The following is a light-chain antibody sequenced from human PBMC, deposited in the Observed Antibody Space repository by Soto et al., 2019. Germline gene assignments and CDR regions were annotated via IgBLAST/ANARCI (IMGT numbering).Light chain of an antibody. CDR3: SSYKSSSLWV. J-gene: IGLJ3*02. Sequence: QSALTQPTSVSGSPGQSITISCTGTSSDVGGYNYVSWYQQHPGKAPKLMIYEVSNRPSGVSNRFSGSKSGNTASLTISGLQAEDEADYYCSSYKSSSLWVFGGGTQLTLL. V-gene: IGLV2-14*01. CDR2: EVS. CDR1: SSDVGGYNY.